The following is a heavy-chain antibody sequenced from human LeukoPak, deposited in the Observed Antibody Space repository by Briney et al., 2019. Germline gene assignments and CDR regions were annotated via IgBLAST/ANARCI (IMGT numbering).Heavy chain of an antibody. Sequence: ASVKVSCKASGYTFTSYDINWVRQASGQGLEWMGWMSPKSANTGYAQQFQGRVTITRDTSIRTAYMELSSLTSEDTAVYYGARKGASDYWGQGTLVTVSS. CDR2: MSPKSANT. CDR3: ARKGASDY. V-gene: IGHV1-8*03. J-gene: IGHJ4*02. CDR1: GYTFTSYD.